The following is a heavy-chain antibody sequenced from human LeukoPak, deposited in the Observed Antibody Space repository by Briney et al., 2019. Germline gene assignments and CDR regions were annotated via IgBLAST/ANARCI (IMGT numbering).Heavy chain of an antibody. D-gene: IGHD3-22*01. Sequence: PSETLSLTCAVYGGSFSGYYWSWIRQPPGKGLEWIGEINHSGSTNYNPSLKSRVTISVDTSKNQFSLKLSSVTAADTAVYYCARTADSSGYMVDYWGQGTLVTVSS. J-gene: IGHJ4*02. CDR3: ARTADSSGYMVDY. CDR2: INHSGST. V-gene: IGHV4-34*01. CDR1: GGSFSGYY.